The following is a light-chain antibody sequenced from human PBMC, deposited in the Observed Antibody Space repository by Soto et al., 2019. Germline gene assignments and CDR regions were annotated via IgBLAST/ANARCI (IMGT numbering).Light chain of an antibody. CDR3: ASYAGSKGVL. CDR2: EVN. J-gene: IGLJ3*02. Sequence: QSALTQPPSASGSPGQSVTISCTGTGSDVGNYYYVSWYQQHPGKAPKLVIYEVNKPPSGVPDRFSGSKSGNTASLTVSGLQAEDEADYYCASYAGSKGVLFGGGTKVTVL. V-gene: IGLV2-8*01. CDR1: GSDVGNYYY.